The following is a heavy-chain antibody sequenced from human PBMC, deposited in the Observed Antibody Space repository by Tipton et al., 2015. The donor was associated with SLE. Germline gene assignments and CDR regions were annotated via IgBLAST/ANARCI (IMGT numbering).Heavy chain of an antibody. J-gene: IGHJ3*02. CDR2: IKQDGSDQ. CDR3: ASEYCSSTSCRAFDI. CDR1: GFTFRNYW. V-gene: IGHV3-7*01. D-gene: IGHD2-2*01. Sequence: SLRLSCAASGFTFRNYWMSWVRQAPGKGLEWVANIKQDGSDQDYVGSLRGRFTISRDNAENSLYLQLNSLRPEDTAVYYCASEYCSSTSCRAFDIWGQGTTVTVSS.